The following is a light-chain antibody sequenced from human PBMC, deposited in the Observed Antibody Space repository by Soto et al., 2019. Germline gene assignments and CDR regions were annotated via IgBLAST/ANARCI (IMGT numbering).Light chain of an antibody. Sequence: ELVMTQSPATLSVTSGERVTLXXRASQSVSGNYLAWYQQTPGQAPRXXRYCASSRATGIPDMFSGSAAGTDFTLTISSLEPEDFAVYYCQQRSNWPPTFGQGTRLEIK. CDR3: QQRSNWPPT. CDR2: CAS. V-gene: IGKV3D-20*02. J-gene: IGKJ5*01. CDR1: QSVSGNY.